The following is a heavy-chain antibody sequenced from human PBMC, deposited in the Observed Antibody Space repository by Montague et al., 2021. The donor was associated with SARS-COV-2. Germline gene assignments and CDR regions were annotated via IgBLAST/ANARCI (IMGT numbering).Heavy chain of an antibody. D-gene: IGHD3-10*01. CDR3: ARGEWVYGSGTHDSATNFVYKGVDV. J-gene: IGHJ6*02. V-gene: IGHV4-59*02. CDR2: IYFSGRT. Sequence: SETLSLTCTVSGGSVDYYFWTWIRQPPGERMQWIGYIYFSGRTMXNPALKSQLTIPLDRPKNQFSLNLRSVTAADTAIYYCARGEWVYGSGTHDSATNFVYKGVDVWGPGTTVTVSS. CDR1: GGSVDYYF.